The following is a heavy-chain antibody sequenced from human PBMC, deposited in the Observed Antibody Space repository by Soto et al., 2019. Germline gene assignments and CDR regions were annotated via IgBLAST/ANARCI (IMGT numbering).Heavy chain of an antibody. CDR1: GFTFSSYA. D-gene: IGHD6-13*01. Sequence: VQLVQSGAEVKKPGASVKVSCKASGFTFSSYAMSWVRQAPGKGLEWVSAISGSGGSTYYADSVKGRFTISRDNSKNTLYLQMNSLRAEDTAVYYCAKDQEQQLVWGVYFDYWGQGTLVTVSS. CDR3: AKDQEQQLVWGVYFDY. CDR2: ISGSGGST. V-gene: IGHV3-23*04. J-gene: IGHJ4*02.